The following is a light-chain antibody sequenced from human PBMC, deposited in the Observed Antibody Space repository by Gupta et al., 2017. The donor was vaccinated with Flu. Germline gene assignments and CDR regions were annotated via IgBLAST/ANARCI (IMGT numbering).Light chain of an antibody. CDR3: RQHNSSPET. CDR1: QGIRSD. Sequence: DIQMTQFPSSLSASVGDRVTITCRAGQGIRSDLAWYQQRPGEAPKRLIFDASDVQSGVPSRFSGSGSGTEFTLTITSLQPEDFATYYCRQHNSSPETFGGGTKLEIK. CDR2: DAS. J-gene: IGKJ4*01. V-gene: IGKV1-17*01.